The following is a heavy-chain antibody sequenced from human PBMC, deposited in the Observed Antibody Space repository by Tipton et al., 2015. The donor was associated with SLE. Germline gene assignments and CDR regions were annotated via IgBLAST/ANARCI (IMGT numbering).Heavy chain of an antibody. J-gene: IGHJ4*02. CDR1: GGSFSGHY. V-gene: IGHV4-34*01. D-gene: IGHD6-13*01. Sequence: TLSLTCAVYGGSFSGHYWSWVRQPQGKGLEWIGEINQSGSTNYNPSLKSRLIMSVDESKNQFSLKLSSVTATDAAIYYCAGAVGPAAGLRDYWGQGTLVTVSS. CDR3: AGAVGPAAGLRDY. CDR2: INQSGST.